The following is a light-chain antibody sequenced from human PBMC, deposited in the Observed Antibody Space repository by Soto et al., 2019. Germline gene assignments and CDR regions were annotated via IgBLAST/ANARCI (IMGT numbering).Light chain of an antibody. CDR3: QQYYTTPRT. J-gene: IGKJ1*01. V-gene: IGKV4-1*01. CDR1: QSVLYSSNNKNY. CDR2: WAS. Sequence: DIVMTQSPDSLSVSLGERATINCKSSQSVLYSSNNKNYLGWYQQKPRQPPKLLISWASTRESGVPDRFSGSGSGTDFTLTISSLKAEDVAVYYCQQYYTTPRTFGPGTKVEIK.